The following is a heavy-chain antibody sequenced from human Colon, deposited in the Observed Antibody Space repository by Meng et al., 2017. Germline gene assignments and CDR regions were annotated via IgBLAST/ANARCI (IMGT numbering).Heavy chain of an antibody. Sequence: VPVQPQGPLLVKPSQTPSLTAATSGDNVPWSNTGRNWIRQSPSRGLEWLGRTYYTSKWNNDYAVSVRSRITINADTSKSQSSLHLNSVTPEDTAVYYCARGFWKSGFDSWGQGTLVTVSS. J-gene: IGHJ5*02. CDR2: TYYTSKWNN. V-gene: IGHV6-1*01. CDR3: ARGFWKSGFDS. D-gene: IGHD3-3*01. CDR1: GDNVPWSNTG.